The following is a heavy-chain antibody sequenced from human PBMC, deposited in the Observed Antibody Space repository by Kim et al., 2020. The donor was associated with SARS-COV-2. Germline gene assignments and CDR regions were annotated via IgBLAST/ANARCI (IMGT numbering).Heavy chain of an antibody. CDR2: IWYDGSNK. J-gene: IGHJ6*02. D-gene: IGHD1-7*01. CDR1: GFTFSSYG. CDR3: ARVPRGGTTRRVYYYYGMDV. V-gene: IGHV3-33*01. Sequence: GGSLRLSCAASGFTFSSYGMHWVRQAPGKGLEWVAVIWYDGSNKYYADSVKGRFTISRDNSKNTLYLQMNSLRAEDTAVYYCARVPRGGTTRRVYYYYGMDVWGQGTTVTVSS.